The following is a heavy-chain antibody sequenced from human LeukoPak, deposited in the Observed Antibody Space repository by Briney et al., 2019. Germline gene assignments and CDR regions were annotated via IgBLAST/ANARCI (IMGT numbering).Heavy chain of an antibody. D-gene: IGHD6-19*01. Sequence: PGGCLRLSCAASGLIFSSYVMSWVRQAPGKGLEWVAVIWYDGSNKYYADSVKGRFTISRDNSKNTLYLQMNSLRAEDTAVYYCARDRRSGWSLYYYGMDVWGQGTTVTVSS. V-gene: IGHV3-33*08. CDR3: ARDRRSGWSLYYYGMDV. J-gene: IGHJ6*02. CDR1: GLIFSSYV. CDR2: IWYDGSNK.